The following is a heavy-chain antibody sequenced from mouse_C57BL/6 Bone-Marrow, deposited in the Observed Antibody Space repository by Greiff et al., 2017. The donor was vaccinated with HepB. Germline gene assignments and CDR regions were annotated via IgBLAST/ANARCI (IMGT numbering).Heavy chain of an antibody. CDR2: IWSGGST. CDR3: ARNFRRRDYAMDY. V-gene: IGHV2-2*01. CDR1: GFSLTSYG. J-gene: IGHJ4*01. Sequence: QVHVKQSGPGLVQPSQSLSITCTVSGFSLTSYGVHWVRQSPGKGLEWLGVIWSGGSTDYNAAFISRLSISKDNSKSQVFFKMNSLQADDTAIYYCARNFRRRDYAMDYWGQGTSVTVSS.